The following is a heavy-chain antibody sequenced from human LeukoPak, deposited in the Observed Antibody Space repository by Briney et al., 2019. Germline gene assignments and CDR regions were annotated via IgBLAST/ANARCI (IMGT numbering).Heavy chain of an antibody. CDR1: GLTFSSYV. J-gene: IGHJ4*02. V-gene: IGHV3-30*02. D-gene: IGHD3-10*01. CDR3: ARPSGTFDY. Sequence: TGGSLRLSCAASGLTFSSYVMHWLRQAPGKGLEGVAFIRYVGSNKYYADSVKGRFTISRDNSKNTLYLQMNSLRAEDTAVYYCARPSGTFDYWGQGTLVTVSS. CDR2: IRYVGSNK.